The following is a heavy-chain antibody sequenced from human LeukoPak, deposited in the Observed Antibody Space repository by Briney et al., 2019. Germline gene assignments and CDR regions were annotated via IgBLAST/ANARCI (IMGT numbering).Heavy chain of an antibody. CDR1: GFTFSDYY. J-gene: IGHJ4*02. V-gene: IGHV3-11*06. Sequence: GGSLRLLCAASGFTFSDYYMRWIRQARGEGLEWVSYISSSSSYTNYADSVKGRFTISRENAKNSLYLQMNSLRAEDTAVYYCAREFSRDIVVVPAAFPDYWGQGTLVTVSS. CDR3: AREFSRDIVVVPAAFPDY. D-gene: IGHD2-2*01. CDR2: ISSSSSYT.